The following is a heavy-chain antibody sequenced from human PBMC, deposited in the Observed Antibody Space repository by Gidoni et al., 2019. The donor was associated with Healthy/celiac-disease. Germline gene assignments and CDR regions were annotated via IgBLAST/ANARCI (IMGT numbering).Heavy chain of an antibody. CDR1: GGSISSGDYY. V-gene: IGHV4-30-4*01. J-gene: IGHJ3*02. CDR3: ARDLYYYDSSGYESLAFDI. CDR2: IYYSGST. D-gene: IGHD3-22*01. Sequence: QVQLQESGPGLVKPSQTLSLTCTVSGGSISSGDYYWGWIRQPPGKGLEWIGYIYYSGSTYYNPSLKSRVTISVDTSKNQFSLKLSSVTAADTAVYYCARDLYYYDSSGYESLAFDIWGQGTMVTVSS.